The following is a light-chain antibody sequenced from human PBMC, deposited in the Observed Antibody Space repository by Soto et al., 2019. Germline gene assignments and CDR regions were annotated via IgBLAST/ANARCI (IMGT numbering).Light chain of an antibody. V-gene: IGLV2-8*01. CDR3: SSYAGSNNPVV. CDR1: SSDVGGYNY. Sequence: QSALTQPPSASGSPGQSVTISCTGTSSDVGGYNYVSWYQQNPGKAPKLMIYEVSNRPSGVPDRFSGSKSGNTASLPVSGLQAEDEADYYCSSYAGSNNPVVFGGGTKLTVL. CDR2: EVS. J-gene: IGLJ2*01.